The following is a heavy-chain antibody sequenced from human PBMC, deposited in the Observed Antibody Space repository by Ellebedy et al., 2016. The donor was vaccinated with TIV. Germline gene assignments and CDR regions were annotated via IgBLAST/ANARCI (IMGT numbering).Heavy chain of an antibody. D-gene: IGHD6-6*01. CDR1: GFTLSSYW. CDR3: ARRGSSSSTPVDY. J-gene: IGHJ4*02. CDR2: IKQDESEK. V-gene: IGHV3-7*03. Sequence: GESLKISXAASGFTLSSYWMSWVRQAPGKGLEWVANIKQDESEKYYVDSVKGRFTISRDNAKNSLYLQMNSLRAEDTAVYYCARRGSSSSTPVDYWGQGTLVTVSS.